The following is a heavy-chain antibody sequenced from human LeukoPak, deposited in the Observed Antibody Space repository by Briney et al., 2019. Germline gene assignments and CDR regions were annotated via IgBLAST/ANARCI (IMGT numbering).Heavy chain of an antibody. D-gene: IGHD3-10*01. Sequence: GGTLRLSCAASGFTFSSYGMSWVRQAPGKGLEWVSAISGSGGSTYYADSVKGRFTISRDNSKNTLYLQMNSLRVEDTAVYYCAINTMVRGIIVMDVWGKGTTVTISS. CDR1: GFTFSSYG. V-gene: IGHV3-23*01. CDR2: ISGSGGST. CDR3: AINTMVRGIIVMDV. J-gene: IGHJ6*03.